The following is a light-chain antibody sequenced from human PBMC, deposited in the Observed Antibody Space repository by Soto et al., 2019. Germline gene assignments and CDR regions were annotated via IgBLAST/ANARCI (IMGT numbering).Light chain of an antibody. Sequence: QSALTPPASVSGSPGQSITISCTGTSGDIGSYNRVSWYQQHPGKAPKLIIYEVTDRPSGVSNRFSGSNSGTTASLTVSGLQAADAPEYYCRSYAGSSSYVFASRTKATVL. J-gene: IGLJ1*01. CDR1: SGDIGSYNR. CDR2: EVT. CDR3: RSYAGSSSYV. V-gene: IGLV2-14*01.